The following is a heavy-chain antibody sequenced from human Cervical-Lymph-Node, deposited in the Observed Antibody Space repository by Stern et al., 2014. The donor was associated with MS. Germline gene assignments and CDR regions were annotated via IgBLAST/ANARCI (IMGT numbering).Heavy chain of an antibody. CDR1: GYTFTTYA. D-gene: IGHD3-16*02. J-gene: IGHJ4*02. CDR3: AKEGDYVWGNYRAM. V-gene: IGHV7-4-1*02. Sequence: QVQLLQPGSELKKPGASVKVSCKTSGYTFTTYAINWVRQAHGQGLEWMGWINTHTGNPTYAQDFTGRFVFSLDTSISTAYLEISSLRAEDTAVYYCAKEGDYVWGNYRAMWGQGTLVTVSS. CDR2: INTHTGNP.